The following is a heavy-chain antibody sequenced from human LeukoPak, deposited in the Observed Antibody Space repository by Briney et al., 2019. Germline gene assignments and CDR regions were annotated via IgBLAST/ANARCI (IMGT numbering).Heavy chain of an antibody. D-gene: IGHD3-22*01. J-gene: IGHJ4*02. CDR3: ARLGFSSGYPGSFDY. Sequence: ASVKVSCKASGYTFTSSAMNWVRQAPGQGLEWMGWINTNTGNPTYAQGFTGRFVFSLDTSVSTAYLQISSLKAEDTAVYYCARLGFSSGYPGSFDYWGQGTLVTVSS. V-gene: IGHV7-4-1*02. CDR2: INTNTGNP. CDR1: GYTFTSSA.